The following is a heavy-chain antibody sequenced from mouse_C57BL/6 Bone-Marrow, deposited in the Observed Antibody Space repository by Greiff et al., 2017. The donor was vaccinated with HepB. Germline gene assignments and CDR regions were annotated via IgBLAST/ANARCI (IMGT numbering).Heavy chain of an antibody. CDR1: GYTFTDYY. CDR3: ARWPYYYGSSG. D-gene: IGHD1-1*01. J-gene: IGHJ2*01. CDR2: INPYNGGT. Sequence: EVKLQESGPVLVKPGASVKMSCKASGYTFTDYYMNWVKQSHGKSLEWIGVINPYNGGTSYNQKFKGKATLTVDKSSSTAYMELNSLTSEDSAVYYCARWPYYYGSSGWGQGTTLTVSS. V-gene: IGHV1-19*01.